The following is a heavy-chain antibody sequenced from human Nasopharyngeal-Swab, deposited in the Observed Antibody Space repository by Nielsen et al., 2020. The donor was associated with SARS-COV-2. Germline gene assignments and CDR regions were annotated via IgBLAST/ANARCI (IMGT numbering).Heavy chain of an antibody. D-gene: IGHD1-26*01. CDR1: GFTFSSYA. V-gene: IGHV3-30*04. J-gene: IGHJ4*02. CDR2: ISCDGSNK. Sequence: GESLKISCAASGFTFSSYAMHWVRQAPGKGLEWVAVISCDGSNKYYADSVKGRFTISRDNSKNTLYLQMNSLRAEDTAVYYCARDGGSYLDSWGQGTLVTVSS. CDR3: ARDGGSYLDS.